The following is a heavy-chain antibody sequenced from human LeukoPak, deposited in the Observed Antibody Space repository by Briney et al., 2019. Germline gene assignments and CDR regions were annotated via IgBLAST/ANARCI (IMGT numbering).Heavy chain of an antibody. CDR2: MNPNSGNT. J-gene: IGHJ3*02. CDR1: GYTFTSYD. CDR3: AVGVLSGGHEWAFYI. D-gene: IGHD5-12*01. V-gene: IGHV1-8*01. Sequence: GASVKVSCKASGYTFTSYDINWVRQATGQGLEWMGWMNPNSGNTGNAQKFQGRVTLTRITSISTAYMELSGLRSEDTAVYYCAVGVLSGGHEWAFYIWGQGTMVTVSS.